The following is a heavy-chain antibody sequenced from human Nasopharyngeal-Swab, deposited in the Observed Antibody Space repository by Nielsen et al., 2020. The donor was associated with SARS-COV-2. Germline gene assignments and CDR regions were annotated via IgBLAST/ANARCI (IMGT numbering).Heavy chain of an antibody. J-gene: IGHJ6*03. Sequence: GESLKISCAASGFTFSSYGMHWVRQAPGEGLEWVAFIRYDGFNQHYVDSVKGRFTIPRDSFKNTLYLQLNSLRAEDTAVYYCAKDHKMDSGGGVGYMDVWGKGTTVTVSS. CDR3: AKDHKMDSGGGVGYMDV. CDR1: GFTFSSYG. D-gene: IGHD3-16*01. CDR2: IRYDGFNQ. V-gene: IGHV3-30*02.